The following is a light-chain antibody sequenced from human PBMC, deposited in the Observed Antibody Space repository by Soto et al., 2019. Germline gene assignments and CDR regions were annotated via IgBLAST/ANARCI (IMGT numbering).Light chain of an antibody. CDR3: QQRSNWPPT. CDR1: QSVSSY. CDR2: DAS. J-gene: IGKJ1*01. Sequence: IVLTQSPATLCLSPGERATLSCRASQSVSSYLAWYQQKPGQAPRLLIYDASNRATGIPARFSGSGSGTDFTLTISSLEPEDFAVYYCQQRSNWPPTFGQGTKVEIK. V-gene: IGKV3-11*01.